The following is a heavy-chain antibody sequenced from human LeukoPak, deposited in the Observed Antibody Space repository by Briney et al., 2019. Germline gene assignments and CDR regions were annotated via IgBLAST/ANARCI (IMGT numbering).Heavy chain of an antibody. CDR3: ARRVRSADYRLDY. V-gene: IGHV4-39*07. Sequence: SETLSLTCRVSGGSISSSSYYWGWIRQPPGKSLEWVGEISPSGNTQYNPSLKSRVTISLDASKSQFYPKLNSVTAADTAVYYCARRVRSADYRLDYWGQGTLVTVSS. CDR1: GGSISSSSYY. CDR2: ISPSGNT. D-gene: IGHD4-11*01. J-gene: IGHJ4*02.